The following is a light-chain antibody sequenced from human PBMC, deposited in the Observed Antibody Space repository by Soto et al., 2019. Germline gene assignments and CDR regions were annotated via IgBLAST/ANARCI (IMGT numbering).Light chain of an antibody. J-gene: IGKJ1*01. V-gene: IGKV3-20*01. CDR3: HQDGSSPRT. CDR1: QSVSSNY. CDR2: GAS. Sequence: EIVLTQSPDTLSLSPGERATLSCRASQSVSSNYLAWYQQKPGQAPRLLIYGASSRATGIPDRFSGSGSGTDFTLIISRLEPEDSAVYYCHQDGSSPRTFGQGTKVDIK.